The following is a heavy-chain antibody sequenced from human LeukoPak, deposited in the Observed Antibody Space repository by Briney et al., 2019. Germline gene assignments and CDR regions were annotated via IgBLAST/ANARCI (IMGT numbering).Heavy chain of an antibody. CDR3: ARLITGTTTAFDI. V-gene: IGHV4-4*07. CDR2: VYTSGST. CDR1: GGSISGYY. D-gene: IGHD1-7*01. Sequence: SETLSLTCTVSGGSISGYYWSWIRQPAGKALESIGRVYTSGSTHFNPSPKSRVTMSVDTPQNQFSLKLSSVTAADTAVYYCARLITGTTTAFDIWGQGTMVTVSS. J-gene: IGHJ3*02.